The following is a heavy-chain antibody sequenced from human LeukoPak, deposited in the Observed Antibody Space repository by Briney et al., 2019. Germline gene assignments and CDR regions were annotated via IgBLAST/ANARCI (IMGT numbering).Heavy chain of an antibody. Sequence: ASVKVSCKASGYTFTGYYMHWVRQAPGQGLEWMGWINPNSGGTNYAQKFQGRVTMTRDTSISTAYMELSRLRSDDTAVYYCAGTPRRTMVLGERRFDPWGQGTLVTVSS. CDR3: AGTPRRTMVLGERRFDP. CDR1: GYTFTGYY. D-gene: IGHD3-10*01. CDR2: INPNSGGT. J-gene: IGHJ5*02. V-gene: IGHV1-2*02.